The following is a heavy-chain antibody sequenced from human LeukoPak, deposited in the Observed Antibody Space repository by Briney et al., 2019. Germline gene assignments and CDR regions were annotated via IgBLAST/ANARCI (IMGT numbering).Heavy chain of an antibody. CDR1: GGSISSSSYY. CDR2: IYYSGST. CDR3: ARDQYASDGGNFRH. D-gene: IGHD4-23*01. Sequence: SETLSLTCTVSGGSISSSSYYWGWIRQPPGKGLEWIGSIYYSGSTYYNPSLKSRVTISVDTSKNQFSLKLSSVTAADTAVYYCARDQYASDGGNFRHWGQGTLVTVSS. J-gene: IGHJ1*01. V-gene: IGHV4-39*07.